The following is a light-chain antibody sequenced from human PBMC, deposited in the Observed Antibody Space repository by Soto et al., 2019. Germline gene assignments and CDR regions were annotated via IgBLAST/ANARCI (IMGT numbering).Light chain of an antibody. CDR2: KAS. CDR3: QQYDNYPLT. Sequence: DIHMTQSPSTLSASVGDRVTITCRASQSISSWLAWYQRKPGKAPKLLIYKASSLESGVPSRFSGSGSGTEFTLTISSLQPDDFATYYCQQYDNYPLTFGGGTKVDIK. CDR1: QSISSW. J-gene: IGKJ4*01. V-gene: IGKV1-5*03.